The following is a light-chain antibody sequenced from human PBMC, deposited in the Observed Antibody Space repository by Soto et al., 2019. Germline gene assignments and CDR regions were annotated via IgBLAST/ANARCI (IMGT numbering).Light chain of an antibody. J-gene: IGLJ1*01. CDR3: SSYTTSAPYV. Sequence: QSALPQPASVSGSPGQSITISCTGTSSDVGAYNFVSWYQHHPGRAPKVIIYEVTIRPSGVSNRFSGSKSGNTASLTISGLQAEDEADYYCSSYTTSAPYVFGSGTKV. CDR2: EVT. V-gene: IGLV2-14*01. CDR1: SSDVGAYNF.